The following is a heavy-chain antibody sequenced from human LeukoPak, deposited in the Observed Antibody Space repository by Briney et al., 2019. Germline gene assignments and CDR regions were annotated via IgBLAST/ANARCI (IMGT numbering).Heavy chain of an antibody. CDR3: SRGQWELTP. Sequence: ADTQSLTCAVSGYSISSGYYWGWIRQPPGKGPEWIGSIHHRGSTYYNPSLKSRVTISVYTSKNQFSLKLNSVNAADPAVCYCSRGQWELTPGGEGTGVTVPT. D-gene: IGHD1-26*01. CDR1: GYSISSGYY. J-gene: IGHJ5*02. CDR2: IHHRGST. V-gene: IGHV4-38-2*01.